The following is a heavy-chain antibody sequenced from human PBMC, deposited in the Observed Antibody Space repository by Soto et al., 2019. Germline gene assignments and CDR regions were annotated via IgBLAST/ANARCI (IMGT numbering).Heavy chain of an antibody. CDR1: GGSISSSNW. CDR2: IYHSGNT. Sequence: SETLCLTCAVSGGSISSSNWGSWVRQPPGKGLEWIGEIYHSGNTNYNPSLKSRVTISVDKSKNQFSLKLSSVTAADTAVYYCAREMTTVTTIDYWGQGTLVTVSS. V-gene: IGHV4-4*02. J-gene: IGHJ4*02. CDR3: AREMTTVTTIDY. D-gene: IGHD4-4*01.